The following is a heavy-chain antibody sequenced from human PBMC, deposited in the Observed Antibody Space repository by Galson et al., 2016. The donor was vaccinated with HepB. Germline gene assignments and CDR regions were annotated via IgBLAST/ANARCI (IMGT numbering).Heavy chain of an antibody. V-gene: IGHV3-23*01. Sequence: SLRLSCAASEFIFINYATSWVRQAPGKGLEWVSVISASGETTYYAESVKGRFIISRDNSKNTLYLQMNSLGAEDTAVYYCAKGAYDSSGSYSYYYYGMDLWGQGTTVIVSS. CDR2: ISASGETT. D-gene: IGHD3-22*01. CDR1: EFIFINYA. J-gene: IGHJ6*02. CDR3: AKGAYDSSGSYSYYYYGMDL.